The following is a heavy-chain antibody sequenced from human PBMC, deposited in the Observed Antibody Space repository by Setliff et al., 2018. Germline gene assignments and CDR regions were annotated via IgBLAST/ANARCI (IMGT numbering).Heavy chain of an antibody. Sequence: NPSETLSLTCSVSGASVSNVNYYWGWIRQPPGKGLEWVGSIYYSGKTYSNPSFKSRVTMSVDKSKNQFSLKLASVTAADRAVYYCARIAYFDFWRGFGVGAFDLWGQGTLVTVSS. CDR3: ARIAYFDFWRGFGVGAFDL. J-gene: IGHJ4*02. CDR1: GASVSNVNYY. D-gene: IGHD3-3*01. V-gene: IGHV4-39*01. CDR2: IYYSGKT.